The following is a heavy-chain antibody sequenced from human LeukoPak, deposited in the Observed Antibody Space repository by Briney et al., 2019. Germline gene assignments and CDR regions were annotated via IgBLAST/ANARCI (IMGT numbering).Heavy chain of an antibody. J-gene: IGHJ4*02. CDR2: IYYSGST. Sequence: SETLSLTCTVSGGSVSSGSYYWSWIRQPPGRGLEWIGYIYYSGSTNYNPSLKSRVTISVDTSKSQFSLKLSSVTAADTAVYYCARGKRGYSYGHKEIDYWGQGTLVTVSS. CDR1: GGSVSSGSYY. CDR3: ARGKRGYSYGHKEIDY. V-gene: IGHV4-61*01. D-gene: IGHD5-18*01.